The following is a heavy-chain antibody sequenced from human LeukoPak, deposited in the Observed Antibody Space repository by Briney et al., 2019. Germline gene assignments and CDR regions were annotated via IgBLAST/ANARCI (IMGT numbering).Heavy chain of an antibody. Sequence: PSETLSLTCTVSGGSISSYYWSWIRQPPGKGLEWIGYIYYSGSTNYNPSLKSRVTISVDTSKNQFSLKLSSVTAADTAVYYCARDRVWFGEVGYYYYMDVWGKGTTVTVSS. D-gene: IGHD3-10*01. V-gene: IGHV4-59*01. CDR2: IYYSGST. CDR3: ARDRVWFGEVGYYYYMDV. J-gene: IGHJ6*03. CDR1: GGSISSYY.